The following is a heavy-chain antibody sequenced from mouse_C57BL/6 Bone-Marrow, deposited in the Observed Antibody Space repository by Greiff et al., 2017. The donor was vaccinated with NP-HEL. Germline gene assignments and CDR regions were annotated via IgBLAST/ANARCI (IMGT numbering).Heavy chain of an antibody. V-gene: IGHV1-19*01. Sequence: VQLQQSGPVLVKPGASVKMSCKASGYTFTDYYMNWVKQSHGKSLEWIGVINPYNGGTSYNQKFKGKATLTVDKSSSTAYMELNSLTSEDSAVYYCASPYDYDVAYWGQGTLVTVSA. CDR2: INPYNGGT. CDR3: ASPYDYDVAY. CDR1: GYTFTDYY. J-gene: IGHJ3*01. D-gene: IGHD2-4*01.